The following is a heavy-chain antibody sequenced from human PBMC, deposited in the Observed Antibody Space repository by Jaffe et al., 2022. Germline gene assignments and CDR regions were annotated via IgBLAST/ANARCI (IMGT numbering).Heavy chain of an antibody. CDR2: ISWNSGSI. D-gene: IGHD2-15*01. V-gene: IGHV3-9*01. CDR1: GFTFDDYA. J-gene: IGHJ6*03. Sequence: EVQLVESGGGLVQPGRSLRLSCAASGFTFDDYAMHWVRQAPGKGLEWVSGISWNSGSIGYADSVKGRFTISRDNAKNSLYLQMNSLRAEDTALYYCAKDTVEDGAGQYYYMDVWGKGTTVTVSS. CDR3: AKDTVEDGAGQYYYMDV.